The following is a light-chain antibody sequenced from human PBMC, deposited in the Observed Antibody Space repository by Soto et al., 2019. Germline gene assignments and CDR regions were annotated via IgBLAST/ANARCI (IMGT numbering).Light chain of an antibody. Sequence: AIQLTQARTCLSASVGDRVTVSCRTSQDISSALAWYQQRPGKPPKLVLSDASSLESGVPSRFSGSGSGTGITLTISSLQPEDFATYYCQQFNEFPGTFGQGTTLEIK. CDR3: QQFNEFPGT. V-gene: IGKV1D-13*01. CDR2: DAS. CDR1: QDISSA. J-gene: IGKJ2*01.